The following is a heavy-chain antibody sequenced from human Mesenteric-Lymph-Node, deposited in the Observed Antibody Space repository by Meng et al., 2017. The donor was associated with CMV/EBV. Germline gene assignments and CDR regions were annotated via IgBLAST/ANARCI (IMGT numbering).Heavy chain of an antibody. Sequence: QITLKESGPTRVKPTQTLTLTCPFPGFSLSTSGVGVGWIRQPPGKALEWLALIYWDDDKRYSPSLKSRLTITKDTSKNQVVLTMTNMDPVDTATYYCAHSSGIAAAGPFYFDYWGQGTLVTVSS. V-gene: IGHV2-5*02. CDR3: AHSSGIAAAGPFYFDY. D-gene: IGHD6-13*01. CDR1: GFSLSTSGVG. J-gene: IGHJ4*02. CDR2: IYWDDDK.